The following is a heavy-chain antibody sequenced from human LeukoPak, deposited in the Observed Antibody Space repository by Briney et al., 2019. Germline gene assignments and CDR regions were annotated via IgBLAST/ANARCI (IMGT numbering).Heavy chain of an antibody. CDR2: IITDGTTT. D-gene: IGHD5-24*01. Sequence: GSLRLSCATSGLPFSTYWMHWVRQPPGKGLVWVSRIITDGTTTNYADSVEGRFTISRGNAKNTVYLQMNSLRVEDTAVYYCVRVFDGRDDLVDPWGQGSLVSVSS. V-gene: IGHV3-74*01. J-gene: IGHJ5*02. CDR3: VRVFDGRDDLVDP. CDR1: GLPFSTYW.